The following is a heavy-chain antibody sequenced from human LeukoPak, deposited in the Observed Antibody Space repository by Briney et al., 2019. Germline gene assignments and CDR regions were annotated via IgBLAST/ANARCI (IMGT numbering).Heavy chain of an antibody. Sequence: GGSLRLSCAASGFTFSSYETNWVRQAPGKGLEWVSYISSSGSTIYYADSVKGRFTISRDNAKNSLYLQMNSLRAEDTAVYYCARDGSTVTTGDNWFDPWGQGTLVTVSS. CDR2: ISSSGSTI. D-gene: IGHD4-17*01. V-gene: IGHV3-48*03. J-gene: IGHJ5*02. CDR3: ARDGSTVTTGDNWFDP. CDR1: GFTFSSYE.